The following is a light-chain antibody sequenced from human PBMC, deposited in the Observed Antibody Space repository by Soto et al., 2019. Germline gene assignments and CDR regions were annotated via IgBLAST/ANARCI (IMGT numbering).Light chain of an antibody. V-gene: IGKV1-5*03. CDR1: ESISGW. CDR2: KAS. Sequence: DIQMTQSPSTLSASVGDRVTITYRASESISGWLAWYQQKPGKAPKLVIFKASTLESGVPSRFSGSGSGTEFTLSISSLQPDDFAIYYCQQYNSYPRTFGQGTKVEIK. J-gene: IGKJ1*01. CDR3: QQYNSYPRT.